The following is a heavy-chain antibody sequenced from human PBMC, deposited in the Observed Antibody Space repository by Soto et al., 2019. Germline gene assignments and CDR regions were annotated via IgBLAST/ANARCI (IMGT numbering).Heavy chain of an antibody. CDR1: GGTFSSYT. J-gene: IGHJ3*02. D-gene: IGHD3-22*01. V-gene: IGHV1-69*04. Sequence: GASVKVSCKASGGTFSSYTISWVRQAPGQGLEWMGRIIPILGIANYAQKFQGRVTITADKSTSTAYMELSSLRSEDTAVYYCAREREAPYYYDSSGSDAFDIWGQGTMVTVSS. CDR2: IIPILGIA. CDR3: AREREAPYYYDSSGSDAFDI.